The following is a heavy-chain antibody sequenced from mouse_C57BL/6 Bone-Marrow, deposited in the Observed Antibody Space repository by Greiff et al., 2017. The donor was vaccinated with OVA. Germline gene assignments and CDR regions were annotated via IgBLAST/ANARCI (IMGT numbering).Heavy chain of an antibody. CDR2: ISYDGSN. J-gene: IGHJ2*01. CDR1: GYSITSGYY. CDR3: ARGDLNYFDY. Sequence: EVQLQQSGPGLVKPSQSLSLTCSVTGYSITSGYYWNWIRQFPGNKLEWMGYISYDGSNNYNPSLKNRISITRDTSKNQFFLKLNSVTTEDTATYYCARGDLNYFDYWGQGTTLTVSS. V-gene: IGHV3-6*01. D-gene: IGHD3-3*01.